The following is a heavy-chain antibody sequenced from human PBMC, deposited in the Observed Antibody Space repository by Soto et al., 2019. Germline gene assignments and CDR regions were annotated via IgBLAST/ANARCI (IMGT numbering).Heavy chain of an antibody. CDR2: VSHSGST. V-gene: IGHV4-4*02. Sequence: QVQLQQSGPGLVKPSGTLSLTCAVSSGSITSSNWWSRVRQPPGKGLEWIGEVSHSGSTNYIPSLTSRVTISVDKSRNQFSLRLNSVTAGDTAVYYCARNRYGGYDFDFWGQGTLVTVSS. CDR3: ARNRYGGYDFDF. J-gene: IGHJ4*02. CDR1: SGSITSSNW. D-gene: IGHD5-12*01.